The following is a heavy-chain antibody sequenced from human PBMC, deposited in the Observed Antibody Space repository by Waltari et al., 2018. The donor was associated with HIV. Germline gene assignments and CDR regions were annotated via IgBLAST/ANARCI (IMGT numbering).Heavy chain of an antibody. J-gene: IGHJ4*02. V-gene: IGHV1-24*01. Sequence: QVPLIQSGAEVKKPGASVKVYCKSSGYTLTELSMHRGRQAPGKGLEWMGGFDPEDSETIYAQKFQGRVTMTEDTSTDTAYMELSSLRSEDTAVYYCATGARNPFDYWGQGTLVTVSS. CDR3: ATGARNPFDY. CDR2: FDPEDSET. D-gene: IGHD5-12*01. CDR1: GYTLTELS.